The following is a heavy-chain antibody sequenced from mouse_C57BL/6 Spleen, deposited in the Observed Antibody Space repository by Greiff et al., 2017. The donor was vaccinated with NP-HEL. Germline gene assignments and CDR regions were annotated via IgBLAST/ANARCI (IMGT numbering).Heavy chain of an antibody. CDR2: IDPSDSYT. J-gene: IGHJ2*01. V-gene: IGHV1-59*01. CDR1: GYTFTSYW. CDR3: ARSPYGYFDY. D-gene: IGHD1-1*02. Sequence: QVQLKQPGAELVRPGTSVKLSCKASGYTFTSYWMHWVKQRPGQGLEWIGVIDPSDSYTNYNQKFKGKATLTVDTSSSTAYMQLSSLTSEDSAVYYCARSPYGYFDYWGQGTTLTVSS.